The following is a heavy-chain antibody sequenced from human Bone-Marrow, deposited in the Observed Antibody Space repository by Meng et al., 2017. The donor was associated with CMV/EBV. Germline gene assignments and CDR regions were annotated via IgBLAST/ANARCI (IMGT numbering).Heavy chain of an antibody. CDR1: GLTVSSYA. CDR3: AKLELLVYFDY. D-gene: IGHD1-7*01. J-gene: IGHJ4*02. CDR2: IYSSGSST. V-gene: IGHV3-23*05. Sequence: AASGLTVSSYAISGVRQAPGKGLEWVEVIYSSGSSTYYADSVKGRFTISRDNSKNTLYLQMNSLRAEDTAAYYCAKLELLVYFDYWGQGTLVTVSS.